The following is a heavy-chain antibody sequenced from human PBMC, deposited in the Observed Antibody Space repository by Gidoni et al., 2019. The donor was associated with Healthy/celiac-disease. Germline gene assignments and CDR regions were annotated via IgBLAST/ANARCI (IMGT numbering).Heavy chain of an antibody. V-gene: IGHV4-4*02. CDR1: GGASSSSNW. J-gene: IGHJ4*02. D-gene: IGHD3-22*01. Sequence: QVQLQESGPGLVTPSGTLSLTCAVSGGASSSSNWWSWVRQPPGKGLEWIGEIYHSGSTNYNPSLKSRVTISVDKSKNQFSLKLSSVTAADTAVYYCARAAMNYYDSSGYYIFDYWGQGTLVTVSS. CDR3: ARAAMNYYDSSGYYIFDY. CDR2: IYHSGST.